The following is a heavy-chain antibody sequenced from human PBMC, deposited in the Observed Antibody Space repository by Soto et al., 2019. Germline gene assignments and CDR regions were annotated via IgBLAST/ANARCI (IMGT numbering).Heavy chain of an antibody. D-gene: IGHD2-2*01. CDR1: GFPFDNIG. CDR2: ISGNGGST. J-gene: IGHJ4*02. Sequence: GGSLRLSCAASGFPFDNIGMSWVRQAPGKGLEWVSTISGNGGSTYYADSVKGRFTISRDNSKNMLFLQINSLRDDDSAVYYCAKRPASIITFDYWGQGTPVTVSS. CDR3: AKRPASIITFDY. V-gene: IGHV3-23*01.